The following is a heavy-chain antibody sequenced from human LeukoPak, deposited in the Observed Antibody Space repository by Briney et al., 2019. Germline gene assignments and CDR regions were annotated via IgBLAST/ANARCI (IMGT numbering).Heavy chain of an antibody. CDR3: AKPVDLWGSYRYELDY. Sequence: GRALRVSWAASGFTFSSYGMHWVRQAPGKGLEGVAVISYDGSNKYYADAVKGRFTISRDNSKNTLYLQMNSLRAEDTAVYYCAKPVDLWGSYRYELDYWGQGTLVTVSS. D-gene: IGHD3-16*02. V-gene: IGHV3-30*18. CDR2: ISYDGSNK. CDR1: GFTFSSYG. J-gene: IGHJ4*02.